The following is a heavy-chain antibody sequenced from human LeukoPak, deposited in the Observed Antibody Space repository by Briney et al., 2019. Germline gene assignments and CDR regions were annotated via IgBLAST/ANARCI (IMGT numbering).Heavy chain of an antibody. CDR1: GFTFSSYG. CDR3: ARVEGIAAAGPLGLNAFDI. J-gene: IGHJ3*02. V-gene: IGHV3-33*01. CDR2: IWYDGSNK. D-gene: IGHD6-13*01. Sequence: PGGSLRLSCAASGFTFSSYGMHWVRQAPGKGLEWVAVIWYDGSNKYYADSVKGRFTISRDNSKNTLYLQMNSLRAEDTAVYYCARVEGIAAAGPLGLNAFDIWGQGTMVTVSS.